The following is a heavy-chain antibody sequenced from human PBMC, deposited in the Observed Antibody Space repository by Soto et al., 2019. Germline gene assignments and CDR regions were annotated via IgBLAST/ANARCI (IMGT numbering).Heavy chain of an antibody. CDR2: ICYIGST. CDR3: ARSVFP. J-gene: IGHJ5*02. V-gene: IGHV4-31*03. CDR1: GGSISSGGYY. Sequence: QVQLQESGPGLVKPSQTLSLTCTVSGGSISSGGYYWNWIRQHPGKGLEWIGYICYIGSTYYNPPPNSRVTITLGTSKNQFSLRLSSVTAADTAVYYCARSVFPWGQGTLVTVSS.